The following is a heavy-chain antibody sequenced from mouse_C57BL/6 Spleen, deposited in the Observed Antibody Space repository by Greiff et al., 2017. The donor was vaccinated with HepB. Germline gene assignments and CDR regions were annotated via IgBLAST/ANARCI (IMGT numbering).Heavy chain of an antibody. D-gene: IGHD2-4*01. CDR1: GYAFSSSW. CDR2: IYPGDGDT. CDR3: AIYDYDDARDFDV. V-gene: IGHV1-82*01. J-gene: IGHJ1*03. Sequence: VQLQQSGPELVKPGASVKISCKASGYAFSSSWMNWVKQRPGKGLEWIGRIYPGDGDTNYNGKFKGKATLTADKSSSTAYMQLSSLTSEDSAVYFCAIYDYDDARDFDVWGTGTTVTVSS.